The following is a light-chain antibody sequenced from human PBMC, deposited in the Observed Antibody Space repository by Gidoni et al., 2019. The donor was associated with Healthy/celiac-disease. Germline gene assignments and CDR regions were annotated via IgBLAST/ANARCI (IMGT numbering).Light chain of an antibody. CDR2: AAS. V-gene: IGKV1-9*01. J-gene: IGKJ3*01. CDR1: QGISSY. CDR3: QQLNSYPLT. Sequence: IQLTQSPSSLSASLGDKVPITCRASQGISSYLAWYQQKPGKAPKLLSYAASALQSGVPSRFSGSGSGTDFTLTISSLQPEDFATYYCQQLNSYPLTLGPGTKVDIK.